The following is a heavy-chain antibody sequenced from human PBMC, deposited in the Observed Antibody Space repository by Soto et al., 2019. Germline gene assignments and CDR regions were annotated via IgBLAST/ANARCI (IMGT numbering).Heavy chain of an antibody. D-gene: IGHD3-3*01. Sequence: AASVKVSCKASGGTFSSYSISWVRQAPGQGLEWMGGIIPIFGTANYAQKFQGRVTITADESTSTAYMELSSLRSEDTAVYYCARDLGLDDFWSGYTYYYYGMDVWGQGTTVTVSS. CDR2: IIPIFGTA. J-gene: IGHJ6*02. V-gene: IGHV1-69*13. CDR3: ARDLGLDDFWSGYTYYYYGMDV. CDR1: GGTFSSYS.